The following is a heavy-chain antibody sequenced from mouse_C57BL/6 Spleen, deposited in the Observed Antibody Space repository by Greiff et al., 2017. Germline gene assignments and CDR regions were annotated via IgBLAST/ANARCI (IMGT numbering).Heavy chain of an antibody. CDR1: GFTFSDYG. J-gene: IGHJ4*01. D-gene: IGHD2-1*01. V-gene: IGHV5-17*01. CDR2: ISSGSSTI. CDR3: ARRGNYGLYYAMDY. Sequence: EVHLVESGGGLVKPGGSLKLSCAASGFTFSDYGMHWVRQAPEKGLEWVAYISSGSSTIYYADTVKGRFTISRDNAKNTLFLHMTSLRSEDTAMYYCARRGNYGLYYAMDYWGQGTSVTVSS.